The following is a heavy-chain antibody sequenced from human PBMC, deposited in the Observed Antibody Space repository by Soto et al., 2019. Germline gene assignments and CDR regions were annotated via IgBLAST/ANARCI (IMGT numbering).Heavy chain of an antibody. Sequence: VQLVESGGALVQPGGSLRLSCAASGFTFSSYAMHWVRQAPGKGLEWVAVISYDGSNKYYADSVKGRFTISRDNSKNTLYLQMNSLRAEDTAVYYCARGLWIAAAGTGDAFDIWGQGTMVTVSS. D-gene: IGHD6-13*01. CDR2: ISYDGSNK. CDR3: ARGLWIAAAGTGDAFDI. CDR1: GFTFSSYA. J-gene: IGHJ3*02. V-gene: IGHV3-30-3*01.